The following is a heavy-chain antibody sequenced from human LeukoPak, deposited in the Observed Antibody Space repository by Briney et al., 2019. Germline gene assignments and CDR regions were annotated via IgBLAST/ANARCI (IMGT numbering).Heavy chain of an antibody. J-gene: IGHJ4*02. V-gene: IGHV1-2*02. CDR1: GYTFTGYY. CDR3: ARGGDGYNSGYFDY. Sequence: GASVKVSCKASGYTFTGYYMHWVRQAPGLGLEWMGWINPNSGGTNYAQKFQGRVTMTRDTSISTAYMELSRLRSDDTAVYYCARGGDGYNSGYFDYWGQGTLVTVSS. D-gene: IGHD5-24*01. CDR2: INPNSGGT.